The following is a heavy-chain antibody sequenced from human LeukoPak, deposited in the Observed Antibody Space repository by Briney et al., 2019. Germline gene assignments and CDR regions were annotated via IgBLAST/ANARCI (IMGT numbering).Heavy chain of an antibody. CDR1: GGSISSGGYS. CDR2: IYYSGST. J-gene: IGHJ3*02. Sequence: PSETLSLTCAVSGGSISSGGYSWSWIRQPPGKGLEWIGYIYYSGSTYYNPSLKSRVTISVDTSKNQFSLKLSSVTAADTAVYYCAREFGYSGYDDAFDIWGQGTMVTVSS. D-gene: IGHD5-12*01. CDR3: AREFGYSGYDDAFDI. V-gene: IGHV4-30-4*07.